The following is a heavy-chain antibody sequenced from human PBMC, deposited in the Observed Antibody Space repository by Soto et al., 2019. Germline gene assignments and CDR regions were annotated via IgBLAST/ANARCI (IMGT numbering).Heavy chain of an antibody. CDR2: IKSKTDGGTT. Sequence: EVQLVESGGGLVKPGGTLRLSCAASGFTFSNAWMSWVRQAPGKGLEWVGRIKSKTDGGTTDYAAPVKGRFTISRDDSKNTLYLQMNSMKTEDTAVYYCTTDRPTTGSFDPWGQGTLVTVSS. J-gene: IGHJ5*02. V-gene: IGHV3-15*01. CDR3: TTDRPTTGSFDP. D-gene: IGHD1-26*01. CDR1: GFTFSNAW.